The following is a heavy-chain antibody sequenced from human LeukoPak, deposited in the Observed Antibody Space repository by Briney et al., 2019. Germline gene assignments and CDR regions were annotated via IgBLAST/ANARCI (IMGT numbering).Heavy chain of an antibody. Sequence: ASVKVSCKASGYTFTGYYMHWVRQAPGQGLEWMGWINPNSGGTNYAQKFQGRVTTTRDTSISTAYMELSRLRSDDTAVYYCASLGRIAAADDAFDIWGQGTMVTVSS. J-gene: IGHJ3*02. CDR3: ASLGRIAAADDAFDI. CDR1: GYTFTGYY. CDR2: INPNSGGT. D-gene: IGHD6-13*01. V-gene: IGHV1-2*02.